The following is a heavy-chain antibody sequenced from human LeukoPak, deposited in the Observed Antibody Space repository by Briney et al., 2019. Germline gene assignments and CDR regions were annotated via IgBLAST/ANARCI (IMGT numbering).Heavy chain of an antibody. CDR2: MNPNSGNT. V-gene: IGHV1-8*01. D-gene: IGHD1-26*01. CDR1: GYTFTSYD. J-gene: IGHJ3*02. Sequence: GASVKVSCKSSGYTFTSYDINWVRQATGQGLGWMGWMNPNSGNTGYAQKFQGRVTMTRNTSISTAYMELSSLRSEDTAVYYCARGQGGSYSDDAFDIWGQGTMVTVSS. CDR3: ARGQGGSYSDDAFDI.